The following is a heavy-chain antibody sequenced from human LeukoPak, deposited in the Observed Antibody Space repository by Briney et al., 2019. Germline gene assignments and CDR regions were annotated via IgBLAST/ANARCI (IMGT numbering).Heavy chain of an antibody. Sequence: GESLKISCKGSGYSFTSYWIGWVRQMPGKGLEWMGIIYPGDSDTRYSPSFQGQVTISADKSISTAYLQWSSLKASDTAMYYCARVGPRGVLAGPLRRSNWFDPWGQGTLVTVSS. V-gene: IGHV5-51*01. D-gene: IGHD6-19*01. CDR1: GYSFTSYW. CDR3: ARVGPRGVLAGPLRRSNWFDP. CDR2: IYPGDSDT. J-gene: IGHJ5*02.